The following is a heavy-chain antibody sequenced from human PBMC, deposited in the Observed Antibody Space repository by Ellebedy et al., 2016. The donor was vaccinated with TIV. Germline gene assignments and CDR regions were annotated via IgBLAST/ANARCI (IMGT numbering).Heavy chain of an antibody. V-gene: IGHV3-66*01. D-gene: IGHD3-22*01. CDR1: GSPVSTKH. CDR2: IYSGGTP. CDR3: AREAVVVNHDDAFDM. Sequence: GGSLRLSCAASGSPVSTKHMNWVRQAPGKGLEWVSSIYSGGTPYYADSVRGRFTISRDNSQNTLYLQMNSLRAEDTAVYYCAREAVVVNHDDAFDMWGQGTMVTVSS. J-gene: IGHJ3*02.